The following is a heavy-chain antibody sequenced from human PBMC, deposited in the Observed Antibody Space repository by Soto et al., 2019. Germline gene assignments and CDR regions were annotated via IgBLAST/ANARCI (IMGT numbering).Heavy chain of an antibody. D-gene: IGHD1-1*01. CDR3: ARPTVPTYTRYFDS. J-gene: IGHJ4*02. CDR1: GFTFSSYS. V-gene: IGHV3-30-3*01. Sequence: QVQLVESGGGVVQPGRSLRLSCTASGFTFSSYSMHWIRQAPGKGLAWVAVISNSGDDKHYADSVKGRFTIFRDNSKNTLYLQMDSLRTDDSAVFYCARPTVPTYTRYFDSWGQGTLVTVSS. CDR2: ISNSGDDK.